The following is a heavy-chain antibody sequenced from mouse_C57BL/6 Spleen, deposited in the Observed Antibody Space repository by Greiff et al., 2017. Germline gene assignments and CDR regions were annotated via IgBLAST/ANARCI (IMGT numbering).Heavy chain of an antibody. CDR3: ARDDYFDY. Sequence: EVQVVESGGGLVKPGGSLKLSCAASGFTFTSYAMSWVRQTPEKRLEWVGTISDGGSYTYYPDNVKGRFTISRDNAKNNLYLQMSHLKSEDTAMYYCARDDYFDYWGQGTTLTVSS. J-gene: IGHJ2*01. CDR1: GFTFTSYA. V-gene: IGHV5-4*01. CDR2: ISDGGSYT.